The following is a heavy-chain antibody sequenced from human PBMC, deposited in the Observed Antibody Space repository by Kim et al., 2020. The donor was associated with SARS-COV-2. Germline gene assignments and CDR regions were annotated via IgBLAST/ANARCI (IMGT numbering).Heavy chain of an antibody. CDR3: ARRSDSSGYYYLDAFDI. D-gene: IGHD3-22*01. Sequence: GESLKISCKGSGYSFTSYWIGWVRQMPGKGLEWMGIIYPGDSDTRYSPSFQGQVTISADKSISTAYLQWSSLKASDTAMYYCARRSDSSGYYYLDAFDIWGQGTMVTVSS. J-gene: IGHJ3*02. V-gene: IGHV5-51*01. CDR2: IYPGDSDT. CDR1: GYSFTSYW.